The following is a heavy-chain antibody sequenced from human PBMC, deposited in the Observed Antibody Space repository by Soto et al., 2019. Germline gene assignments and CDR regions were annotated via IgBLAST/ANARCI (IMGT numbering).Heavy chain of an antibody. D-gene: IGHD4-17*01. CDR1: GFTVSSNY. CDR3: ARSPPPYGGNFVYFDY. V-gene: IGHV3-53*01. Sequence: GGSLRLSCAASGFTVSSNYMSWVRQAPGKGLEWVSVIYSGGSTYYADSVKGRFTISRDNSKNTLYLQMNSLRAEDTAVYYCARSPPPYGGNFVYFDYWGQGTLVTVSS. J-gene: IGHJ4*02. CDR2: IYSGGST.